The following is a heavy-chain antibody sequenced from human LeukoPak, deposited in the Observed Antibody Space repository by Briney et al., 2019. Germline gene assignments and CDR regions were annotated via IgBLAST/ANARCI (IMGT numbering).Heavy chain of an antibody. CDR2: ISGSGGIT. CDR1: GFTFSAYA. V-gene: IGHV3-23*01. CDR3: AKYDPRRVVITNWFDP. D-gene: IGHD3-22*01. Sequence: PGGSLRLSCAASGFTFSAYAISWVRQAPGKGLEWVSAISGSGGITYYADSVKGRFTISRGNSKNTLYLQMNSLRAEDTAVYYCAKYDPRRVVITNWFDPWGQGTLVTVSS. J-gene: IGHJ5*02.